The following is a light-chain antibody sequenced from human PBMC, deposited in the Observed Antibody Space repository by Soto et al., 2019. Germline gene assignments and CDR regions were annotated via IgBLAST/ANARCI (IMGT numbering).Light chain of an antibody. CDR2: RND. Sequence: QSVLTQPPSASGTPGQRVTISCSGSSSNIGRNTVNWYQQLPGTAPKLLIYRNDQRPSGVPDRFSGSKSGTSASLAISGLQSEYEADYYCAAWDDSLNGFYVFGTGTKLTVL. V-gene: IGLV1-44*01. CDR3: AAWDDSLNGFYV. CDR1: SSNIGRNT. J-gene: IGLJ1*01.